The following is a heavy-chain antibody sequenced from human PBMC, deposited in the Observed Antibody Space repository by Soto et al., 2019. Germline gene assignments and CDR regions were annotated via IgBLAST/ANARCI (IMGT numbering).Heavy chain of an antibody. CDR2: ISGSGGST. V-gene: IGHV3-23*01. CDR1: GFTFSSYA. J-gene: IGHJ4*02. Sequence: PGGSLRLSCAASGFTFSSYAMSWVRQAPGKGLEWVSAISGSGGSTYYADSVKGRFTISRDNSKNTLYLQMNSLRAEDTAVYYCAKHSGGPSYYYDSSGYYSFDYWGQGTLVTVSS. CDR3: AKHSGGPSYYYDSSGYYSFDY. D-gene: IGHD3-22*01.